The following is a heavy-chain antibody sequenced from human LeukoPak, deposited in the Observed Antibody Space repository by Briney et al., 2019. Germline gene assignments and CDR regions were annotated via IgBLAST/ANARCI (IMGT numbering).Heavy chain of an antibody. CDR1: GYTFTSYY. V-gene: IGHV1-46*01. J-gene: IGHJ6*04. Sequence: ASVKVSCKASGYTFTSYYMHWVRQALGQGLEWMRIINPSGGSTSYAQKFQGRVTMTRDMSTSTVYMELSSLRSEDTAVYYCARGVRYFDWWAVWGKGTTVTVSS. CDR2: INPSGGST. CDR3: ARGVRYFDWWAV. D-gene: IGHD3-9*01.